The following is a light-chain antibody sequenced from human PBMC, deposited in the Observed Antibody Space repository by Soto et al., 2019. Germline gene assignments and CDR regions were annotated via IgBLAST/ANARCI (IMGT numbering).Light chain of an antibody. Sequence: TVLTKSPATLSLSPWERATLSCRASQSIGYYLAWYQEKPGQAPRLLIYGASNRATGIPDRFSGSGSGTDFTLTISRLEPEDFAVYYCQQYGSSGTFGQGTKVDI. V-gene: IGKV3-20*01. CDR1: QSIGYY. J-gene: IGKJ1*01. CDR3: QQYGSSGT. CDR2: GAS.